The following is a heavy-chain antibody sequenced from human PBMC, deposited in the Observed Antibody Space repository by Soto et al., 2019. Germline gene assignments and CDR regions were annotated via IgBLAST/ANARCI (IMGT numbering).Heavy chain of an antibody. D-gene: IGHD2-21*01. Sequence: QVQLVQSGAEVKKPGASVKVSCKASGYTFTSYSMHWVGQAPGQRLEWMGWIKAGNVNTKYSQKFQGRVTITRDTYASTANMEPSSLRSEDTAVYYCAREGLALMDVWGEGTTVTVSS. CDR3: AREGLALMDV. J-gene: IGHJ6*02. CDR2: IKAGNVNT. CDR1: GYTFTSYS. V-gene: IGHV1-3*01.